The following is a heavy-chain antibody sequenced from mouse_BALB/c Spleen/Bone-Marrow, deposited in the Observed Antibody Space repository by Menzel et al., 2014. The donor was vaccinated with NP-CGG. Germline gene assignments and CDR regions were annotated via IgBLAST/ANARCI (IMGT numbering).Heavy chain of an antibody. D-gene: IGHD1-1*01. CDR3: AYGSSYDYFDY. J-gene: IGHJ2*01. CDR2: IDPANGNT. Sequence: VQLQQSGAELVKPGASVKLSCTASGFNIKDNYMHWVKQRPEQGLEWIGRIDPANGNTKYDPKFQGKATITADTSSNTAYLQLSSLTSEDTAVYYCAYGSSYDYFDYWGQGTTLIVSS. CDR1: GFNIKDNY. V-gene: IGHV14-3*02.